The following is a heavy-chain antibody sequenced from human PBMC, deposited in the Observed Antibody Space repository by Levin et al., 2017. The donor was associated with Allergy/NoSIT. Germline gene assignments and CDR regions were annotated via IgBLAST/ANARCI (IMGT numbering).Heavy chain of an antibody. D-gene: IGHD1-26*01. Sequence: SETLSLTCVVSGGSISSDNWWSWVRQPPGKGLEWIGEIYHGGGTNFNPSLKSRVPILVDKSKNQLSLKVSSVTAADTAVYYCAKHSAAYAYGFDIWGQGTMVTVSS. J-gene: IGHJ3*02. V-gene: IGHV4-4*02. CDR2: IYHGGGT. CDR1: GGSISSDNW. CDR3: AKHSAAYAYGFDI.